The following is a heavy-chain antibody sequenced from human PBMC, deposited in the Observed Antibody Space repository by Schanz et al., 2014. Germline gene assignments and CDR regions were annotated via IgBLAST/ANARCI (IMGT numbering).Heavy chain of an antibody. V-gene: IGHV3-11*06. CDR3: VRERTNYGGNSYFFDH. J-gene: IGHJ4*02. CDR1: GFPFSDYF. Sequence: QVQLVDSGGGLVKPGGSLRLSCTASGFPFSDYFMAWIRQPPGRGLEWVSYVSRSTPDIYYADSVKGRFTVSRDNAKNSVYLQMNGLRVEDTAVYYCVRERTNYGGNSYFFDHWGQGTLVTVSS. D-gene: IGHD2-21*02. CDR2: VSRSTPDI.